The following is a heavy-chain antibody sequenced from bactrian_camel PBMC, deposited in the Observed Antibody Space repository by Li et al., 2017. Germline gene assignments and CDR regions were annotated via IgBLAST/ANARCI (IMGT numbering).Heavy chain of an antibody. J-gene: IGHJ4*01. CDR2: IESDGTT. CDR3: AAETTRTYCYTVRSFIFAGAY. Sequence: VQLVESGGGSVQAGGSLTLSCEASGPTYKGHCMGWFRQIPDKEREGVAGIESDGTTSRSDAVRGRFTISQDNARKTLYLHMDSLKPEDTAMYYCAAETTRTYCYTVRSFIFAGAYWGQGTQVTVS. V-gene: IGHV3S9*01. CDR1: GPTYKGHC. D-gene: IGHD2*01.